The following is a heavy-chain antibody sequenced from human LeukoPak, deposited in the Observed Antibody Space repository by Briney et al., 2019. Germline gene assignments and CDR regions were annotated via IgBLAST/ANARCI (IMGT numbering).Heavy chain of an antibody. D-gene: IGHD6-13*01. J-gene: IGHJ4*02. CDR2: LPPDGSYQ. CDR1: GFTFSDYT. CDR3: ARGLHDRSWYGAH. Sequence: PGGSLRLSCAASGFTFSDYTMQWVRQAPGKGLEWVALLPPDGSYQYYADSLKGRFTISRDNFKNALYLQMNSLRFEDTAVYYCARGLHDRSWYGAHWGQGTLLSVSS. V-gene: IGHV3-30*04.